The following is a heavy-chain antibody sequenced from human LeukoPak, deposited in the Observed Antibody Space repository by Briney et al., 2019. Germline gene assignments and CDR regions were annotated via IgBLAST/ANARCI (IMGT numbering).Heavy chain of an antibody. D-gene: IGHD3-10*01. J-gene: IGHJ4*02. Sequence: GASVKVSCKASGGTFSSYAISWVRQAPGQGLEWMGRIIPILGIANYAQKFQGRVTITADKYTSTAYMELSSLRSEDTAVYYCARSRGPGGYFDYWGQGTLVTVSS. CDR3: ARSRGPGGYFDY. CDR1: GGTFSSYA. V-gene: IGHV1-69*04. CDR2: IIPILGIA.